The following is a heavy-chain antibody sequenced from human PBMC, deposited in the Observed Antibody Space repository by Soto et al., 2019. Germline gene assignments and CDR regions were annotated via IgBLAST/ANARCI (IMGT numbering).Heavy chain of an antibody. D-gene: IGHD6-6*01. CDR3: ARETTQLAHTYT. CDR1: GFTFSTYT. V-gene: IGHV3-30-3*01. CDR2: ISYDGSNK. Sequence: GGSLRLSCAASGFTFSTYTMDWVRQAPGKGLEWITLISYDGSNKYYADSVKGRFTVSRDNAKNSLYLQMNSLRDEDTAVYYCARETTQLAHTYTWGQGTLVTVSS. J-gene: IGHJ5*02.